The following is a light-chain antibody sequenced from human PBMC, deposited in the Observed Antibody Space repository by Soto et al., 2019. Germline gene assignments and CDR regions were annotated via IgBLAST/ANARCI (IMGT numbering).Light chain of an antibody. J-gene: IGLJ1*01. Sequence: QSALTQPASVSGSPGQSITISCTGTSSDVGAYDYVSWYQQHPDKAPKLMIYEVSHRPSGVSNRFYGSKSVNTATLTISGLQAEDEADYYCSSYTSSSTQVFGTGTKVTVL. V-gene: IGLV2-14*03. CDR3: SSYTSSSTQV. CDR1: SSDVGAYDY. CDR2: EVS.